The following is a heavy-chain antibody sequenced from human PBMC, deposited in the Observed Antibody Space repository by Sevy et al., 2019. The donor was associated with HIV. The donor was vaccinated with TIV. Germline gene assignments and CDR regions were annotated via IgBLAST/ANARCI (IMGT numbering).Heavy chain of an antibody. D-gene: IGHD3-10*01. Sequence: GESLKISCKGSGYSFTSYWIGWVRQMPGKGLEWMGIIYPGDSDTRYSPSFQGQVTISADKSISTAYLQWSSLKASDTAMYYCARVPPTYYGSGSYYRLYDYGMDVWGQGTTVTVSS. CDR3: ARVPPTYYGSGSYYRLYDYGMDV. J-gene: IGHJ6*02. CDR2: IYPGDSDT. CDR1: GYSFTSYW. V-gene: IGHV5-51*01.